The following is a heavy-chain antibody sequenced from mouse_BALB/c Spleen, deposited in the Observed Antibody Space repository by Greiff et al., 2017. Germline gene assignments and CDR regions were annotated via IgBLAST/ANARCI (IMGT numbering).Heavy chain of an antibody. CDR1: GYAFTNYL. Sequence: QVQLQQSGAELVRPGTSVKVSCKASGYAFTNYLIEWVKQRPGQGLEWIGVINPGSGGTNYNEKFKGKATLTADKSSSTAYMQLSSLTSDDSAVYFCARSYDAWFAYWGQGTLVTVSA. J-gene: IGHJ3*01. D-gene: IGHD2-12*01. CDR2: INPGSGGT. V-gene: IGHV1-54*01. CDR3: ARSYDAWFAY.